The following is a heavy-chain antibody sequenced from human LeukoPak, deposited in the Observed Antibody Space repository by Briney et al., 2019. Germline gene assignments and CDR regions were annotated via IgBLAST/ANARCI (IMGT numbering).Heavy chain of an antibody. CDR2: ISGGGGST. Sequence: QGGGAPRLSCAAPGFTFSSDAMSWGRQAPGEGVGGGSAISGGGGSTYYADSVKGRFTISRDNSKNTLYLQMNSLRAEDTAVYYCATPDYGDYFFDYWGQGTLVTVSS. J-gene: IGHJ4*02. CDR3: ATPDYGDYFFDY. D-gene: IGHD4-17*01. CDR1: GFTFSSDA. V-gene: IGHV3-23*01.